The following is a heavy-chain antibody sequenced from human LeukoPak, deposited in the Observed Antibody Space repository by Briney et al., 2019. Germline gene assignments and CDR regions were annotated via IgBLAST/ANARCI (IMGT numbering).Heavy chain of an antibody. CDR2: MNPNSGNT. CDR1: GYTFTSYD. J-gene: IGHJ6*02. CDR3: ARASYLTIFGVVIPSYYYYGMDV. Sequence: ASVKVSCKASGYTFTSYDIKWVRQATGQGLEWMGWMNPNSGNTGYAQKFQGRVAMTRNTSISTAYMELSSLRSEDTAVYYCARASYLTIFGVVIPSYYYYGMDVWGQGTTVTVSS. V-gene: IGHV1-8*01. D-gene: IGHD3-3*01.